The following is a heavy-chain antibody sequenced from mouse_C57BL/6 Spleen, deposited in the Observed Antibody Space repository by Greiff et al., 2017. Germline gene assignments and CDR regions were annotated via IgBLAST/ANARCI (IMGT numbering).Heavy chain of an antibody. CDR1: GYTFTDYE. Sequence: QVQLQQSGAELVRPGASVTLSCKASGYTFTDYEMHWVKQTPVHGLEWIGAIDPETGGTAYNQKFKGKAILTADKSSSTAYMELRSLTSEDSAVYYCTRNDYGSSCYFDYWGQGTTLTVSS. V-gene: IGHV1-15*01. J-gene: IGHJ2*01. CDR2: IDPETGGT. CDR3: TRNDYGSSCYFDY. D-gene: IGHD1-1*01.